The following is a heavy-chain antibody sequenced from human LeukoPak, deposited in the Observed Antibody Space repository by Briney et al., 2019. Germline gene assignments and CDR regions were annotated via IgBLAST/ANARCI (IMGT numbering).Heavy chain of an antibody. J-gene: IGHJ4*02. V-gene: IGHV4-34*01. CDR3: ARIDRGDN. D-gene: IGHD1-14*01. CDR2: INHSGTT. CDR1: GGSFSTYY. Sequence: SETLSLTCAVYGGSFSTYYWSWIRQPPGQGLEWIGEINHSGTTNYNPSLKSRVTISVDTSRNQFSLKLSSATAADTAVYYCARIDRGDNWGQGTLVTVSS.